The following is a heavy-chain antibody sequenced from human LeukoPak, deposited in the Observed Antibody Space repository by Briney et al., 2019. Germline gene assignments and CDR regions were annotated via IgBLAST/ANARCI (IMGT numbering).Heavy chain of an antibody. D-gene: IGHD6-13*01. CDR3: ARGSGRQQLWFDP. CDR1: GYTFTGYY. J-gene: IGHJ5*02. CDR2: INPNSGGT. Sequence: GASVKVSCKASGYTFTGYYMHWVRQARGQGREWMGWINPNSGGTNYAEKFHGRVHLAREQCISTAYMELSSLRSDDTAVYYCARGSGRQQLWFDPWGQGTLVTVSS. V-gene: IGHV1-2*02.